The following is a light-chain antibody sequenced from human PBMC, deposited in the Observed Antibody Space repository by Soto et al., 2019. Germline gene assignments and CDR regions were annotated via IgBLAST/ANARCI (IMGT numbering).Light chain of an antibody. CDR2: EVS. J-gene: IGLJ2*01. V-gene: IGLV2-8*01. CDR1: SSDVGDCNC. CDR3: SSYAGSNNLYVV. Sequence: QSALTQPASVSGSPGQSITISCTGTSSDVGDCNCVSWYQQHPGKAPKLMIYEVSKRPSGVPDRFSGSKSGNTASLTVSGLQAEDEADYYCSSYAGSNNLYVVFGGGTKVTVL.